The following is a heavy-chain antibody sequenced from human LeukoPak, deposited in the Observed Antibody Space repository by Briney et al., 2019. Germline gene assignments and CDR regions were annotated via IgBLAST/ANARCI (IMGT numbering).Heavy chain of an antibody. V-gene: IGHV3-30*18. D-gene: IGHD2-2*01. CDR2: ISTDGKDK. Sequence: GGSLRLSCAASGFTLSNYAMHWVRQAPGKGLEWVTVISTDGKDKKYADSVKGRFAISRDNSKNTLDLQMNSLIPEDTAVYYCAKDQKWGPADYYFDCWGQGTLVTVSS. J-gene: IGHJ4*02. CDR1: GFTLSNYA. CDR3: AKDQKWGPADYYFDC.